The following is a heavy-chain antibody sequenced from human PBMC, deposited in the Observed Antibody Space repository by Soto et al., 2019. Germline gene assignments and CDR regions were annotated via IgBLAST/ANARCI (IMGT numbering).Heavy chain of an antibody. CDR2: INHSGST. V-gene: IGHV4-34*01. D-gene: IGHD6-6*01. CDR3: ARVEVSSGSSSDY. Sequence: SETLSLTCAVYGGSFSGYYWSWIRQPPGKGLEWIGEINHSGSTNYNPSLKSRVTISEDTSKNQFSLKLSSVTAADTAVYYCARVEVSSGSSSDYWGQGTLVTVSS. J-gene: IGHJ4*02. CDR1: GGSFSGYY.